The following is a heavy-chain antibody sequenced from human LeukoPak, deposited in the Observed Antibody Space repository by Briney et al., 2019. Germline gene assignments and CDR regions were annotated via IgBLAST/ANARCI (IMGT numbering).Heavy chain of an antibody. Sequence: PGGSLRLSCAASGFTFSSYSMNWVRQAPGKGLEWVSSISSSSSYIYYADSVKGRFTISRDNAKNSLYLQMNSLRAEDTVVYYCAREDSSSWTRAKGGIDYWGQGTLVTVSS. D-gene: IGHD6-13*01. CDR1: GFTFSSYS. CDR2: ISSSSSYI. V-gene: IGHV3-21*01. CDR3: AREDSSSWTRAKGGIDY. J-gene: IGHJ4*02.